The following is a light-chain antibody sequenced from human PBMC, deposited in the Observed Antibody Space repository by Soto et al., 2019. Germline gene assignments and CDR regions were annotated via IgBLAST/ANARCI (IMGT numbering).Light chain of an antibody. CDR3: CSYAGSSTYV. CDR1: SSDVGSYNL. J-gene: IGLJ1*01. V-gene: IGLV2-23*01. CDR2: EDN. Sequence: QSALTQPASVSGSPGQSITISCTGTSSDVGSYNLVSWYQQHPGKAPKFMIYEDNKRPSGVSNRFSGSKSGNTASLTISGIQAEEEADYYCCSYAGSSTYVFGTGTKLTVL.